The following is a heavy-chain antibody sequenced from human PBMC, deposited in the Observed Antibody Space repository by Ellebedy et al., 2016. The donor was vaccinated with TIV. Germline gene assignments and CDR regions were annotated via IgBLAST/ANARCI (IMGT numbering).Heavy chain of an antibody. CDR1: GYTFTSYG. CDR3: ARLGVIAAAGASDS. Sequence: AASVKVSCKASGYTFTSYGISWVRQAPGQGLEWMGRIIPILGIANYAQKFQGRVTITADKSTSTAYMALSSLRSEDTAVYYCARLGVIAAAGASDSWGQGTLVIVSS. J-gene: IGHJ4*02. CDR2: IIPILGIA. D-gene: IGHD6-13*01. V-gene: IGHV1-69*04.